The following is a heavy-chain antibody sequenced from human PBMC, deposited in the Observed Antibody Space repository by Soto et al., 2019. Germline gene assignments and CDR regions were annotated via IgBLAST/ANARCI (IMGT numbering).Heavy chain of an antibody. CDR3: TRENIENSDGLYDGFDI. CDR1: GYTFTDYY. D-gene: IGHD5-18*01. Sequence: ASLKVSCKTSGYTFTDYYTHWVRQAPGQGLEWMGWMNPKSGGAYFAQKFQGRVTLTRDTSIGTAYIEVNSLTSDDTAVYFCTRENIENSDGLYDGFDIWGQGTTVTVSS. V-gene: IGHV1-2*02. CDR2: MNPKSGGA. J-gene: IGHJ3*02.